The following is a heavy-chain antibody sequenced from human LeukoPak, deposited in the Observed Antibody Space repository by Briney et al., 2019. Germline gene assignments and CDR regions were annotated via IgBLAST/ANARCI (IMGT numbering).Heavy chain of an antibody. CDR1: GFTFDDYG. J-gene: IGHJ4*02. V-gene: IGHV3-20*01. CDR3: ARGGVGYYDSSGYSSFDY. Sequence: GGSLRLSCAASGFTFDDYGMSWVRQAPGKGLEWVSGINWNGGSTGYADSVKGRFTISRDNAKNSLYLQMNSLRAEDTALYHCARGGVGYYDSSGYSSFDYWGQGTLVTVSS. D-gene: IGHD3-22*01. CDR2: INWNGGST.